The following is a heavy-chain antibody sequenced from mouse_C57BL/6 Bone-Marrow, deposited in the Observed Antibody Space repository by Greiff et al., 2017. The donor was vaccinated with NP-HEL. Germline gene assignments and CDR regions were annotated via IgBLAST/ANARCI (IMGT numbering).Heavy chain of an antibody. D-gene: IGHD2-4*01. CDR2: ISDGGSYT. J-gene: IGHJ4*01. CDR3: ARKTYYYDYDAGYAMDY. Sequence: EVKLVESGGGLVKPGGSLKLSCAASGFTFSSYAMSWVRQTPEKRLEWVATISDGGSYTYYPDNVKGRFTISRDNAKNNLYLQMSHLKSEDTAMYYCARKTYYYDYDAGYAMDYWGQGTSVTVSS. V-gene: IGHV5-4*03. CDR1: GFTFSSYA.